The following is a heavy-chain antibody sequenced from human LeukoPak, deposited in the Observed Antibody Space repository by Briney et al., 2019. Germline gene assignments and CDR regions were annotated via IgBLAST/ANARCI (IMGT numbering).Heavy chain of an antibody. D-gene: IGHD6-6*01. Sequence: GGSLRLSCAASGFTFSSYAMSWVRQAPGKGLEWVSAISGSGGSTYYADSVKGRFIISRDNSKNTLYLQMNSLRAEDTAVYYCAKGDSSSPGADYWGQGTLVTVSS. CDR1: GFTFSSYA. CDR3: AKGDSSSPGADY. J-gene: IGHJ4*02. CDR2: ISGSGGST. V-gene: IGHV3-23*01.